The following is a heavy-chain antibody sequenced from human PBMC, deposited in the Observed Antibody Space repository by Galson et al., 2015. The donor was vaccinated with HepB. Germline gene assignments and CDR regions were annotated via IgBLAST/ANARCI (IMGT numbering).Heavy chain of an antibody. CDR3: ARDRSHSFDY. Sequence: SVKVSCKASGYKFTDNVISWVRQAPGHGLEWLGWTSTNSGDTKYIQRLQGRVTMTRNTSTSTAYMELRRLRSDDTAVYYCARDRSHSFDYWGQGTLVTVSS. V-gene: IGHV1-18*04. D-gene: IGHD6-6*01. CDR2: TSTNSGDT. CDR1: GYKFTDNV. J-gene: IGHJ4*02.